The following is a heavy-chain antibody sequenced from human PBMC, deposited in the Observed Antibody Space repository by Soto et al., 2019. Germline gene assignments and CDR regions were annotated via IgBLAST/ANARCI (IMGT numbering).Heavy chain of an antibody. J-gene: IGHJ5*02. V-gene: IGHV4-39*01. CDR2: IYHTWNA. D-gene: IGHD3-22*01. CDR1: GDSISNSRFY. CDR3: ARDYFDSSDYTTNWFDP. Sequence: SETLSLTWSVSGDSISNSRFYWAWIRQPPGEGLEWIGSIYHTWNAYYNPSLKSRVTIFVDTSKNQFSLKLTSVTAADTALYYCARDYFDSSDYTTNWFDPWGQGTLVTVS.